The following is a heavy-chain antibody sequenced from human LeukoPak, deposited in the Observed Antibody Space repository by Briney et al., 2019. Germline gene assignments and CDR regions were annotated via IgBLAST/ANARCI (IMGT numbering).Heavy chain of an antibody. CDR1: GYTFGSYG. CDR2: ISPYNGNT. D-gene: IGHD6-19*01. V-gene: IGHV1-18*01. CDR3: ARDSASVWPGSSGWSHWFDP. J-gene: IGHJ5*02. Sequence: VASVKVSCKASGYTFGSYGVSWVQQAPGQGLEWMAWISPYNGNTNYAQKFQGRVTMTTDTSTSTAYMELRSLRADDTAVYYCARDSASVWPGSSGWSHWFDPWGQGTLVTVSS.